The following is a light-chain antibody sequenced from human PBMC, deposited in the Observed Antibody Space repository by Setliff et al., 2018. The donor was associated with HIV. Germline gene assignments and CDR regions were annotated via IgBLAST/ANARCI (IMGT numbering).Light chain of an antibody. CDR3: CSYAGNAYV. V-gene: IGLV2-11*01. Sequence: QSVLTKPRSVSGSPGQSVTISCTGTSSDVGGYNYVSWYHQHPGKAPKFMISDVSKRPSGVPDRFSGSKSGNTASLTISGLQAEDEADYYCCSYAGNAYVFGAGTKVTV. CDR1: SSDVGGYNY. J-gene: IGLJ1*01. CDR2: DVS.